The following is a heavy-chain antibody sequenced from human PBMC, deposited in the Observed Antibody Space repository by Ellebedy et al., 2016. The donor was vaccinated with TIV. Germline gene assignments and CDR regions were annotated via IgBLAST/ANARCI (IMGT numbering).Heavy chain of an antibody. J-gene: IGHJ4*02. Sequence: ASVKVSCKASGYTFTSYYFYWVRQAPGQGLEWMGIISPTTGNSNYAQKFQGRVTMTRDTSTSTVYMELSSLRSEDTAVYYCARGDNYYYDSSGYYYTYWGQGTLVTVSS. CDR2: ISPTTGNS. D-gene: IGHD3-22*01. CDR1: GYTFTSYY. V-gene: IGHV1-46*01. CDR3: ARGDNYYYDSSGYYYTY.